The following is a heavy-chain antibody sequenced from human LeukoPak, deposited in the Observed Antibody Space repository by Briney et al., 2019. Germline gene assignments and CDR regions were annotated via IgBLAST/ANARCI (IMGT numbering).Heavy chain of an antibody. D-gene: IGHD2-2*02. CDR1: GFTFSDCS. CDR2: IRKTGGDT. J-gene: IGHJ5*02. Sequence: PGGSLRLSCAASGFTFSDCSMSWVRQAPGTGLEWVSTIRKTGGDTYYADSVKGRFTISRDNSKNTLDLQMDSLRAEDTAVYYCVKGSYTTPFDPWGQGTLVTVSS. V-gene: IGHV3-23*01. CDR3: VKGSYTTPFDP.